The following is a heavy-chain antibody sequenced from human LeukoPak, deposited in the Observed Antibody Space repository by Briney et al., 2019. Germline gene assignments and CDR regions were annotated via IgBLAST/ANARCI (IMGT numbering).Heavy chain of an antibody. V-gene: IGHV3-23*01. D-gene: IGHD1-14*01. J-gene: IGHJ4*02. Sequence: GGSLRLSCAASGFAFSSYAMSWVRQAPGKGLEWVSAISGSGGSTYYADSVKGRFTISRDNSKNTLYLQMNSLRAEDTAVYYCAKFESRRTHYFDYWGQGTLVTVSS. CDR1: GFAFSSYA. CDR3: AKFESRRTHYFDY. CDR2: ISGSGGST.